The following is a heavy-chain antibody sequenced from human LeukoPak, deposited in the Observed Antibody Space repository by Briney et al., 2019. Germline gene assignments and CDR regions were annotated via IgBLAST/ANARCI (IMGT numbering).Heavy chain of an antibody. V-gene: IGHV4-38-2*01. CDR1: GYSISSGYY. Sequence: SETLSLTCAVSGYSISSGYYWGWIRQPPGKGLEWIGNKFHSGSTYSNAALKSRVTISVDTSKNQFSLKLSSVTAADTAVYYCASSTRGYTYGWYYFDYWGQGTLVTVSS. D-gene: IGHD5-18*01. CDR3: ASSTRGYTYGWYYFDY. CDR2: KFHSGST. J-gene: IGHJ4*02.